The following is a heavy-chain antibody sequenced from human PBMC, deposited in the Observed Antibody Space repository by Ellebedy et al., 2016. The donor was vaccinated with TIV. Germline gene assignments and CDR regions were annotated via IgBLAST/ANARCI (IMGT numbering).Heavy chain of an antibody. CDR1: GGSISNNY. V-gene: IGHV4-59*08. J-gene: IGHJ3*02. CDR2: IYYSGST. Sequence: MPSETLSLTCTVSGGSISNNYWSWIRQPPGKGLEWIGYIYYSGSTNYNPSLKSPVTISVDTSKNQFSLRLTSVTAADTAVYYCARHLVVVAAARAFDIWGQGTMVTVSS. D-gene: IGHD2-15*01. CDR3: ARHLVVVAAARAFDI.